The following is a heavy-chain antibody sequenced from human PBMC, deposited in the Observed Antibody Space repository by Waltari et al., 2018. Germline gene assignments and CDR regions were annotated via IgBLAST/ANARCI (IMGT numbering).Heavy chain of an antibody. CDR1: GGTFSSYT. CDR3: ARSRYRGATRNYFDY. CDR2: IIPILGIA. D-gene: IGHD3-10*01. J-gene: IGHJ4*02. Sequence: QVQLVQSGAEVKKPGSSVKVSCKASGGTFSSYTISWVRQAPGQGLEWMGRIIPILGIANYAQKFQGRVTITADKSTSTAYMELSSLRSEDTAVYYCARSRYRGATRNYFDYWGQGTLVTVSS. V-gene: IGHV1-69*02.